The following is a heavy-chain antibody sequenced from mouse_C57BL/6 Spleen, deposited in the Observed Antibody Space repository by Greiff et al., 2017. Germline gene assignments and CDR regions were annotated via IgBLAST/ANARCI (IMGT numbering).Heavy chain of an antibody. CDR3: ARGDYVEQYFDY. V-gene: IGHV1-55*01. J-gene: IGHJ2*01. D-gene: IGHD2-4*01. CDR2: IYPGSGST. Sequence: QVQLQQPGAELVKPGASVKMSCKASGYTFTSYWITWVKQRPGQGLEWIGDIYPGSGSTKYNEKFKSKATLTVDTSASTAYMQLSSLTSEDSAVYYCARGDYVEQYFDYWGQGTTLTVSS. CDR1: GYTFTSYW.